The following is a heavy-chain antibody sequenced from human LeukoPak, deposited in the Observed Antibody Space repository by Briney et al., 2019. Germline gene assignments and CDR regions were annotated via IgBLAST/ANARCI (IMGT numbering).Heavy chain of an antibody. J-gene: IGHJ3*02. Sequence: ASVKVSCKASGGTFISYAISWVRQAPGQGLEWMGGIIPIFGTANYAQKFQGRVTITADESTSTAYMVLSSLRSEDTAVYYCVVGATTPDDAFDIWGQGTMVTVSS. CDR3: VVGATTPDDAFDI. CDR2: IIPIFGTA. V-gene: IGHV1-69*13. CDR1: GGTFISYA. D-gene: IGHD1-26*01.